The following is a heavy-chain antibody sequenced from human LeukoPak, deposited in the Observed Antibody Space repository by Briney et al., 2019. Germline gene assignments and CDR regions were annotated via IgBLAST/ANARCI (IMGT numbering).Heavy chain of an antibody. CDR1: GGSTTDYF. CDR3: ARHKWELLTFSDY. V-gene: IGHV4-39*01. J-gene: IGHJ4*02. Sequence: SETLSLTCTVSGGSTTDYFWSWIRQPPGKGLEWIGSIYYSGSTYYNPSLKSRVTISVDTSKNQFSLKLSSVTAADTAVYYCARHKWELLTFSDYWGQGTLVTVSS. CDR2: IYYSGST. D-gene: IGHD1-26*01.